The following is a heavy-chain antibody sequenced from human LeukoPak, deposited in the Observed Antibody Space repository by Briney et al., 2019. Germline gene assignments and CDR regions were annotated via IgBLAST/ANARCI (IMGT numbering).Heavy chain of an antibody. Sequence: PSETLSLTCAVSGGSISSGGYSWSWIRQPPGKGLEWIGYIYYSGSTYYNPSLKSRVTISVDTSKNQFPLKLSSVTAADTAVYYCARGDYSFERYYYYYMDVWGKGTTVTVSS. CDR1: GGSISSGGYS. D-gene: IGHD4-17*01. V-gene: IGHV4-30-4*07. CDR3: ARGDYSFERYYYYYMDV. CDR2: IYYSGST. J-gene: IGHJ6*03.